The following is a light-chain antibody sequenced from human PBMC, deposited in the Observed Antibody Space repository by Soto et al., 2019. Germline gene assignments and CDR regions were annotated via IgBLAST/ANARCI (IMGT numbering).Light chain of an antibody. CDR2: SNN. CDR3: AACDDSLNGYV. CDR1: SSNIGSNA. J-gene: IGLJ1*01. Sequence: QSVLTQPPSASGTPGQRVTISCSGSSSNIGSNAVSWYQQLPGTAPKLLIYSNNHRPSGVPDRFSGSKSGTSASLAISGLQSEDEADYYCAACDDSLNGYVFGTGTKVTVL. V-gene: IGLV1-44*01.